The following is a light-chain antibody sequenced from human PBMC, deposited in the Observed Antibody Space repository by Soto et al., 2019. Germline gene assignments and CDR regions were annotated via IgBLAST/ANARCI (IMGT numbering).Light chain of an antibody. J-gene: IGLJ2*01. CDR3: SSYTSSSTLV. CDR2: DVS. Sequence: QSVLTQPASVSGSPGQSITISCTGTSSDVGGYNFVSWYQQHPVNAPKLLIYDVSNRPSGVSNRFSGSKSGNTASLTISGLQAEDEADYYCSSYTSSSTLVFGGGTKLTVL. V-gene: IGLV2-14*03. CDR1: SSDVGGYNF.